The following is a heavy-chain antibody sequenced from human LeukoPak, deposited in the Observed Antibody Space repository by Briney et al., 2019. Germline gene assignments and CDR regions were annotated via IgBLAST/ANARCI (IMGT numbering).Heavy chain of an antibody. Sequence: GGSLRLSCAASRFTFSSYAMSWVRQAPGKGLEWVSVISGSGGSTSYADSVKGRFTVSRDNSKNMLYLQMHSLRAEDTALYYCAKDYDTLTGYYSLIDYWGQGTLVTVSS. CDR1: RFTFSSYA. V-gene: IGHV3-23*01. CDR2: ISGSGGST. D-gene: IGHD3-9*01. J-gene: IGHJ4*02. CDR3: AKDYDTLTGYYSLIDY.